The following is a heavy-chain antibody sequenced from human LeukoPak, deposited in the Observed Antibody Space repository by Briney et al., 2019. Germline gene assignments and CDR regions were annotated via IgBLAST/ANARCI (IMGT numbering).Heavy chain of an antibody. V-gene: IGHV1-2*02. J-gene: IGHJ5*02. D-gene: IGHD2-15*01. CDR2: INPNSGGT. CDR1: GYTFTGYY. CDR3: AGVVVVNNWFDP. Sequence: ASVKVSCKASGYTFTGYYMHWVRQAPGQGLEWMGWINPNSGGTNYAQKFQGRVTMTRDTSISSAYMELSRLRSDDTAVYYCAGVVVVNNWFDPWGQGTLVTVSS.